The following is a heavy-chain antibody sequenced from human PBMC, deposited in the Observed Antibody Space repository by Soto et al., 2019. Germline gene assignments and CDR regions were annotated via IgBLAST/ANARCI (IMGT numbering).Heavy chain of an antibody. CDR3: AKSIGVVIGTFDY. V-gene: IGHV3-23*01. J-gene: IGHJ4*02. CDR1: GFTFSSNA. D-gene: IGHD3-16*02. CDR2: IRGSGGST. Sequence: EVQLLESGGGLVQPGGSLRLSCAASGFTFSSNAMSWVRQAPGKGLEWVSAIRGSGGSTYYADSVKGRFTISRDNSKNTLYLQMNSLRAEDTAVYYCAKSIGVVIGTFDYWGQGTLVTVSS.